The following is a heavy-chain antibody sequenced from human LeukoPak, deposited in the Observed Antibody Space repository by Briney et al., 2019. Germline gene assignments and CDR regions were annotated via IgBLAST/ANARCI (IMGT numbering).Heavy chain of an antibody. CDR1: GGSISSSSCY. CDR3: ARDGLGYTSSWPFDY. CDR2: IYHSGST. V-gene: IGHV4-39*07. D-gene: IGHD6-13*01. J-gene: IGHJ4*02. Sequence: SETLSLTCTVSGGSISSSSCYWGWIRQPPGKGLEWIGTIYHSGSTYYNPSLKNRVTISIDTSKNLFSLKLSSVTAADTAVYYCARDGLGYTSSWPFDYWGQGALVIVSS.